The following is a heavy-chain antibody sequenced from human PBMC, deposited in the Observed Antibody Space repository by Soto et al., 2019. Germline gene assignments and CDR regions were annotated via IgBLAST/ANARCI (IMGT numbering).Heavy chain of an antibody. V-gene: IGHV4-34*01. D-gene: IGHD5-18*01. J-gene: IGHJ6*02. CDR2: INHSGST. CDR3: ARDAWIQLWLENYYYYGMDV. Sequence: SETLSLTCAVYGGSFSGYYWSWIRQPPGKGLEWIGEINHSGSTNYNPSLKSRVTISVDTSKNQFSLKLSSVTAADTAVYYCARDAWIQLWLENYYYYGMDVWGQGTTVTAP. CDR1: GGSFSGYY.